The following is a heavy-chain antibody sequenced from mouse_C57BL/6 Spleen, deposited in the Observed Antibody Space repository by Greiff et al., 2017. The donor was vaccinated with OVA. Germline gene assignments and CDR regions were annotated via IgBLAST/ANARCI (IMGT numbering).Heavy chain of an antibody. D-gene: IGHD1-1*01. V-gene: IGHV1-69*01. CDR1: GYTFTSYW. Sequence: QVQLQQPGAELVMPGASVKLSCKASGYTFTSYWMHWVKQRPGQGLEWMGEFDPFVSNTNYNQKFKGKSTLAVDKSSNTAYMQHSRLTSEDSAVYYCARSECGSSLHWYFDVWGTGTTVTVSS. J-gene: IGHJ1*03. CDR2: FDPFVSNT. CDR3: ARSECGSSLHWYFDV.